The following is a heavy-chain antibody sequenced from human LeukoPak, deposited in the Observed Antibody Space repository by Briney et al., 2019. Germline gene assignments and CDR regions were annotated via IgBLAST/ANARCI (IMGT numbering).Heavy chain of an antibody. Sequence: QPGGSLRLSCAASGFTVSSNYMSWVRQAPGKGLEWVSVIYSGGSTYYADSVKGRFTISRDNSKNMLYLQMNSLRAEDTAVYYCATYYYDSSGYRFDYWGQGTLVTVSS. D-gene: IGHD3-22*01. CDR2: IYSGGST. V-gene: IGHV3-53*01. J-gene: IGHJ4*02. CDR3: ATYYYDSSGYRFDY. CDR1: GFTVSSNY.